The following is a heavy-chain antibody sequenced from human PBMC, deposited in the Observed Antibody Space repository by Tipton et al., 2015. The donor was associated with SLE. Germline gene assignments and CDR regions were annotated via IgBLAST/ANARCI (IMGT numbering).Heavy chain of an antibody. CDR3: ARDTGGYDSSGYDAFDI. CDR2: ISAYNGNT. D-gene: IGHD3-22*01. Sequence: QVQLVQSGAEVKKPGASVKVSCKASGYTFTSYGISWVRQAPGQGLEWMGWISAYNGNTNYAQKLQGRVTMTTDTSTSTAYMELRSLRSDDTAMYYCARDTGGYDSSGYDAFDIWGQGTMVTVSS. J-gene: IGHJ3*02. V-gene: IGHV1-18*01. CDR1: GYTFTSYG.